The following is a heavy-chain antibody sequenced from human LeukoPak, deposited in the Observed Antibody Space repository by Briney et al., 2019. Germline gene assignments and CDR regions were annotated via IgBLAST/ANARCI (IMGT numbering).Heavy chain of an antibody. CDR2: IWYDGSNK. Sequence: GRSLRLSCAASGFTFSSYGMHWVRQAPGKGLEWVAVIWYDGSNKYYADSVKGRFTISRDNSKNTLYLQMNSLGAEDTAVYYCARSWSGFGELLSYFDYWGQGTLVTVSS. CDR3: ARSWSGFGELLSYFDY. CDR1: GFTFSSYG. V-gene: IGHV3-33*01. D-gene: IGHD3-10*01. J-gene: IGHJ4*02.